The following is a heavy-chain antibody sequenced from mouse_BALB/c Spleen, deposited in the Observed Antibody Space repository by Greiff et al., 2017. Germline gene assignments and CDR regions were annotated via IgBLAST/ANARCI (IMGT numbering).Heavy chain of an antibody. CDR2: ISSGSSTI. CDR1: GFTFSGFG. D-gene: IGHD2-1*01. CDR3: ARGGIYYGNPYYFDY. J-gene: IGHJ2*01. V-gene: IGHV5-17*02. Sequence: EVQVVESGAGLVQPGGSRKLSCAASGFTFSGFGMHWVRQAPEKGLEWVAYISSGSSTIYYADTVKGRFTISRDNPKNTLFLQMTSLRSEDTTMYYGARGGIYYGNPYYFDYWGQGTTLTVSS.